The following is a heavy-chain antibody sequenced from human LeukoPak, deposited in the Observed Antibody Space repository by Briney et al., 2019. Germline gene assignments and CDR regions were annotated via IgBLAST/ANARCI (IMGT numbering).Heavy chain of an antibody. D-gene: IGHD3-9*01. V-gene: IGHV4-61*01. Sequence: SETLSLTCTVSGGSVSSGSYYWSWIRQPPGKGLEWIGYIYYSGSTNYNPSLKSRVTISVDTSKNQFSLKLSSVTAADTAVYYCARGVGSAGYYFGVRWFDPWGQGTLVTVSS. J-gene: IGHJ5*02. CDR1: GGSVSSGSYY. CDR2: IYYSGST. CDR3: ARGVGSAGYYFGVRWFDP.